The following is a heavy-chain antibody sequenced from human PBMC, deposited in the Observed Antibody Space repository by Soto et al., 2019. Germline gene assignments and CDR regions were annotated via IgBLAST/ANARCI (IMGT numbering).Heavy chain of an antibody. CDR1: GGSISSYY. Sequence: SETLSLTCTVSGGSISSYYWSWIRQPPGKGLERIGYIYYSGSTNYNPSLTSRVTISVDTSKNQFSLKLSSVTAADTAVYSCARDLILRYFDGFEPAPAFDIWGQGTMVTVSS. CDR2: IYYSGST. J-gene: IGHJ3*02. V-gene: IGHV4-59*01. D-gene: IGHD3-9*01. CDR3: ARDLILRYFDGFEPAPAFDI.